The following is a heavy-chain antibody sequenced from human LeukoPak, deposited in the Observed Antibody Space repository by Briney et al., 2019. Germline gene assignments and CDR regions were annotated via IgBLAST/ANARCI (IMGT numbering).Heavy chain of an antibody. CDR2: IRYDGSNK. Sequence: PGGSLRLSCAASGFTFSSYGMHWVRQAPGEGLEWVAFIRYDGSNKYYADSVKGRFTISRDNSKNTLYLQMNSLRAEDTAVYYCAKELATTAPGGYFDYWGQGTLVTVSS. J-gene: IGHJ4*02. CDR1: GFTFSSYG. CDR3: AKELATTAPGGYFDY. D-gene: IGHD4-11*01. V-gene: IGHV3-30*02.